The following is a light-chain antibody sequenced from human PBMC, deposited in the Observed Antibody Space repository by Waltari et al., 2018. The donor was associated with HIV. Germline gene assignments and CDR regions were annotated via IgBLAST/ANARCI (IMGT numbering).Light chain of an antibody. CDR1: ALPTQY. Sequence: SSELTQPPSLSVSPGQTARITCPGDALPTQYAYWYQQKPGQAPVLVIYKDSERPSGIPERFSGSSSGTTVTLTISGVQAEDEADYYCQSADSSGTVVFGGGTKLTVL. J-gene: IGLJ2*01. CDR2: KDS. V-gene: IGLV3-25*03. CDR3: QSADSSGTVV.